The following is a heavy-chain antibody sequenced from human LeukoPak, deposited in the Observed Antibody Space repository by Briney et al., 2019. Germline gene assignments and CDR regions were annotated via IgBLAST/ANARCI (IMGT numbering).Heavy chain of an antibody. CDR3: ARPDYGGNYGY. Sequence: SETLSLTCTVSGGSISSSSYYWGWIRQPPGKGLEWIGSIYYSGSTYYNPSLKSRVTISVDTSKNQFSLKLSSVTAADTAVYYCARPDYGGNYGYWGQGTLVTVSS. CDR1: GGSISSSSYY. CDR2: IYYSGST. D-gene: IGHD4-23*01. V-gene: IGHV4-39*01. J-gene: IGHJ4*02.